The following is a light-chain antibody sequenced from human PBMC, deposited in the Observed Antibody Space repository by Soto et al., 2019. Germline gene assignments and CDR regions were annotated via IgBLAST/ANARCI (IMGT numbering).Light chain of an antibody. J-gene: IGKJ1*01. CDR2: KAS. CDR3: QHYDHYPWT. V-gene: IGKV1-5*03. Sequence: IQMTQSPSMVSASVGDKLIITCRASQHIRDLLAWYQQRPGKAPKLLIYKASHLQTGVPSRFSGTGFGTEFTLTFTSLQPDDLATYYCQHYDHYPWTFGQGTKVEV. CDR1: QHIRDL.